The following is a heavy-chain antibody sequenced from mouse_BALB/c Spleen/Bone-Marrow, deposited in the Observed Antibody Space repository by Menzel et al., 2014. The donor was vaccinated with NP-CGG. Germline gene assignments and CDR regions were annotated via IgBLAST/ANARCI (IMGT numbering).Heavy chain of an antibody. D-gene: IGHD1-1*01. CDR3: AREGGYYYGSSPYFDV. J-gene: IGHJ1*01. CDR1: GYSFXGYF. Sequence: EVQLQESGLELVKPGASVKISCKASGYSFXGYFMNWVMQSHGKSLEWIGRINPYNGDTFHNQKFKGKATLTVDKSSSTAHMELRSLASEDSAVYYCAREGGYYYGSSPYFDVWGAGTTVTVSS. CDR2: INPYNGDT. V-gene: IGHV1-20*02.